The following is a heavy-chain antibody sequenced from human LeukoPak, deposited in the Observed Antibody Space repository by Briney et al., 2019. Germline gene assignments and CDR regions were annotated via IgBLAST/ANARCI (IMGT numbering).Heavy chain of an antibody. J-gene: IGHJ4*02. CDR2: ISSSGNTI. CDR1: GFTFSNYE. Sequence: PGGSLRLSCAASGFTFSNYEMNWVRQAPGKGLEWVSYISSSGNTIYYADSVKGRFTISRDNAKNSLYLQMNSLRAEDTAVYYCARGEDGYNSDYWGQGTLVTVSS. CDR3: ARGEDGYNSDY. V-gene: IGHV3-48*03. D-gene: IGHD5-24*01.